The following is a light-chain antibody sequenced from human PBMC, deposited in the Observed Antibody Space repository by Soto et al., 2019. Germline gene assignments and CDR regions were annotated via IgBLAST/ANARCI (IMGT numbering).Light chain of an antibody. J-gene: IGKJ1*01. CDR2: VAS. CDR1: QYISTY. Sequence: DIQMTQSRSSLSAPVGDSLTLTCLASQYISTYLNWYQQKPGKAPKLLIYVASNLQSGVPSRFSGSGSGTDFTLTISSLQPEDIATYYCQQYNSYSQWTFGQGTKVDIK. V-gene: IGKV1-39*01. CDR3: QQYNSYSQWT.